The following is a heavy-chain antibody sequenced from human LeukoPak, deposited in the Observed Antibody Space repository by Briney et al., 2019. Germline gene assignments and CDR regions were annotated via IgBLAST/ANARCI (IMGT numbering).Heavy chain of an antibody. J-gene: IGHJ3*02. D-gene: IGHD1-26*01. V-gene: IGHV3-21*01. CDR1: GFTFSSYS. CDR2: ISSSSSYI. CDR3: AGDLSRWVGATTAAFDI. Sequence: PGGSLRLSCAASGFTFSSYSMNWVRQAPAKGLEWVSSISSSSSYIYYADSVKGRFTICRDNAKNSLYLQMNSLRAEDTAVYYCAGDLSRWVGATTAAFDIWGQGTVVTVS.